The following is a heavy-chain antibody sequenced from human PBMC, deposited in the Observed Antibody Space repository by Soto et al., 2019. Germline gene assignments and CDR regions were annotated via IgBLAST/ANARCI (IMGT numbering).Heavy chain of an antibody. V-gene: IGHV3-48*02. CDR1: GFTFSSDS. Sequence: GGSLRLSCTASGFTFSSDSMNWVRQAPGKGLEWVSYISSRNIIYYADSVKGRFTISRDNARNSLYLQMNSLRDEVIFVYYCASDPHSLSYWGQRTLVTVSS. D-gene: IGHD2-15*01. J-gene: IGHJ1*01. CDR3: ASDPHSLSY. CDR2: ISSRNII.